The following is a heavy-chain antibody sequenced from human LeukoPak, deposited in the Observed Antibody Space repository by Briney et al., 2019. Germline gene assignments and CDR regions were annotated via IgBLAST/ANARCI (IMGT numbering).Heavy chain of an antibody. D-gene: IGHD3-10*01. CDR1: GGSISSYY. CDR3: ARHGSYYGSGSLFDY. CDR2: IYYSGST. J-gene: IGHJ4*02. V-gene: IGHV4-59*08. Sequence: PSETLSLTCTVSGGSISSYYWSWIRQPPGKGLEWIGYIYYSGSTNYNPSLKSRVTISVDTSENQFSLKLSSVTAADTAVYYCARHGSYYGSGSLFDYWGQGTLVTVSS.